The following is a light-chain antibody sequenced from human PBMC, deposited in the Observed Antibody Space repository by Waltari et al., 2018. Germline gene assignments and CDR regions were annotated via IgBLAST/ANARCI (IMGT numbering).Light chain of an antibody. Sequence: DIQMTQSPSSLSAYVGDRVTISCRASQNIRSYLNWSPKKSGKAPKLLIHGASNLQGGVPSRFGGSGFGRDFTLTISSLQPEDFATYYCQQSYTFPRTFGPGTQVEIK. CDR3: QQSYTFPRT. CDR1: QNIRSY. J-gene: IGKJ1*01. V-gene: IGKV1-39*01. CDR2: GAS.